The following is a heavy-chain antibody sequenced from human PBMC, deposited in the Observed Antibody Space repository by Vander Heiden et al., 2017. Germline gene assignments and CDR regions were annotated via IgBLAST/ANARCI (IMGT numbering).Heavy chain of an antibody. CDR2: IYHSGST. CDR1: AGSIRRGGYS. Sequence: QLQLQASGSGLVTPAPTLSLTCAVSAGSIRRGGYSWSWIRQPPGKGLEWIGYIYHSGSTYYNPSLKSRVTISVDRYKNQSSLKLSSVTAADTAVYYCARVGTYDMTGYYFDYWGQGTLVTVSS. D-gene: IGHD3-22*01. J-gene: IGHJ4*02. V-gene: IGHV4-30-2*01. CDR3: ARVGTYDMTGYYFDY.